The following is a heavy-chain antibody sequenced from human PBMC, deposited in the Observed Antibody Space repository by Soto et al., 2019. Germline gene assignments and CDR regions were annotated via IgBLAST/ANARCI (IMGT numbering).Heavy chain of an antibody. CDR3: AKDDYSDYYYMDV. V-gene: IGHV3-23*01. Sequence: GGSLRLSCAASGFTFSSYAMSWVRQAPGKGLEWVSGISASGGSTYSADSVKGRFSISRDNSKNTLHLQMNSLRAEDTAVYYCAKDDYSDYYYMDVWGKGTTVTVSS. CDR2: ISASGGST. J-gene: IGHJ6*03. D-gene: IGHD4-4*01. CDR1: GFTFSSYA.